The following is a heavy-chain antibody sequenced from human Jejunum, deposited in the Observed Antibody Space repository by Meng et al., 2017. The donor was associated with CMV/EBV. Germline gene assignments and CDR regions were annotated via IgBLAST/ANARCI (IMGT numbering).Heavy chain of an antibody. CDR3: TRADSSNYGSLFDY. CDR2: IRGKAPSSAT. J-gene: IGHJ4*02. D-gene: IGHD4-11*01. Sequence: FTFSGSAVHWVRQASGKGLEWVGRIRGKAPSSATAYAASVKGRFTISRDDPKNTAYLQMNSLKTEDTAVYYCTRADSSNYGSLFDYWGQGTLVTVSS. V-gene: IGHV3-73*01. CDR1: FTFSGSA.